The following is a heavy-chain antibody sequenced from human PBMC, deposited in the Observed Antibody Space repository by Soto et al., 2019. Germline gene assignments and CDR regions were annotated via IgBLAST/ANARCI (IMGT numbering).Heavy chain of an antibody. V-gene: IGHV4-30-2*01. J-gene: IGHJ4*02. D-gene: IGHD2-2*01. CDR1: GCSISSGGYS. CDR2: IYHSGST. Sequence: SETLSLTCAVSGCSISSGGYSWSWIRQPPGKGLDWIGYIYHSGSTYYNPSLKSRVTISVDTSKNQFSLKLSSVTAADTAVYYCARAYAFSSDSWGQGTVVTVS. CDR3: ARAYAFSSDS.